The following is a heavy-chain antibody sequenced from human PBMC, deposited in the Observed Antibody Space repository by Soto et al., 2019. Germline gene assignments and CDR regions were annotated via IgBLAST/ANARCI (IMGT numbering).Heavy chain of an antibody. V-gene: IGHV3-30-3*01. Sequence: QVQLVESGGGVVQPGRSLRLSCAASGFTFSSYAMHWVRQAPGKGLEWVAVISYDGSNKYYANSVKGRFTISRDNSKNTLSLQMNSLRAEDTAVYYCARGWSYSSGKYGMDVW. CDR3: ARGWSYSSGKYGMDV. CDR2: ISYDGSNK. CDR1: GFTFSSYA. J-gene: IGHJ6*01. D-gene: IGHD6-19*01.